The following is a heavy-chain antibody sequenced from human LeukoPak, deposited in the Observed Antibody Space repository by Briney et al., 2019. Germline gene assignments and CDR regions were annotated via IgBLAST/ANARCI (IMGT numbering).Heavy chain of an antibody. CDR3: ARVKYYGSSGSNYYYGMDV. V-gene: IGHV4-34*01. J-gene: IGHJ6*02. CDR1: GGSFSGYY. Sequence: SSETLSLTCAVYGGSFSGYYWSWIRQPPGKGLEWIGEINHSGSTNYNPSLKSRVTISVDTSKNQFSLKLSSVTAADTAVYYCARVKYYGSSGSNYYYGMDVWGQGTTVTVSS. D-gene: IGHD3-22*01. CDR2: INHSGST.